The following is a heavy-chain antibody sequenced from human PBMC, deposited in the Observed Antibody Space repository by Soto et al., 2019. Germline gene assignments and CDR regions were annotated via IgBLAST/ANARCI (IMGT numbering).Heavy chain of an antibody. CDR2: IIPIFGTA. Sequence: SVKVSCKASGGTFSSYAISWVRQAPGQGLEWMGGIIPIFGTANYAQKFQGRVTITADESTSTAYMELSSLRSEDTAVYYCARDIMGITMVRGVIIKNGMDVWGQGTTVTVSS. J-gene: IGHJ6*02. CDR3: ARDIMGITMVRGVIIKNGMDV. CDR1: GGTFSSYA. D-gene: IGHD3-10*01. V-gene: IGHV1-69*13.